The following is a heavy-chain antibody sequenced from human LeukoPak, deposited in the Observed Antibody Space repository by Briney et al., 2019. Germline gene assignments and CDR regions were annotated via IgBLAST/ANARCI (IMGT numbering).Heavy chain of an antibody. V-gene: IGHV1-69*13. CDR3: ARADNYYDSSGYYTPGAEYFQH. CDR2: INPIFGTA. D-gene: IGHD3-22*01. J-gene: IGHJ1*01. CDR1: GGTFSSSV. Sequence: SVKVSCKASGGTFSSSVISSARQAPGQGLEWMGGINPIFGTANYAQKFQGRVTITADESTSTAYMELSSLRSEDTSVYDGARADNYYDSSGYYTPGAEYFQHWGQGTLVTVSS.